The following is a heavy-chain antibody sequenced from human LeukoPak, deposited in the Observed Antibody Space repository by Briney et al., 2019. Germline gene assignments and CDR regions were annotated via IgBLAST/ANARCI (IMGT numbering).Heavy chain of an antibody. D-gene: IGHD2-15*01. J-gene: IGHJ4*02. V-gene: IGHV4-59*01. CDR2: IYDSGNT. Sequence: SETLSLTCTVSGGSISRYYWSWIRQPPGKGLEWIGYIYDSGNTNYNPSLKSRVTISVDTSKNQFSLKLSSVTAADTAVYYCATRSTGVAATFDSWGQGALVTVSS. CDR1: GGSISRYY. CDR3: ATRSTGVAATFDS.